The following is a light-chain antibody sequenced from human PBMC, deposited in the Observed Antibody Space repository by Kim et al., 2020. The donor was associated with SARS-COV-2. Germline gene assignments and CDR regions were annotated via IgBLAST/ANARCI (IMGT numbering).Light chain of an antibody. V-gene: IGLV3-19*01. CDR1: SLRSYS. CDR3: NTRDSSGNHYV. Sequence: ALGQTVSITCQGASLRSYSATWYQQKPGQAPVIVIYGTNNRPSGIPDRFSGSTSGNTASLTVTGAQAEDEADYYCNTRDSSGNHYVFGPGTKVTVL. CDR2: GTN. J-gene: IGLJ1*01.